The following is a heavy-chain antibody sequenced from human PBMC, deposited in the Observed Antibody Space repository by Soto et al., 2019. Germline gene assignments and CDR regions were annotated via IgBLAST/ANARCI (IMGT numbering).Heavy chain of an antibody. J-gene: IGHJ3*02. CDR3: AHRESDDYVWGSYKDAFDI. V-gene: IGHV2-5*02. Sequence: SGSTLENPTPTLTLTCTFSGLYHHTTALGVGWIRQPPGKALEGLALIYWDNDKRYNPSLKTRLTITKDTSKNQVVLKMTNMDPVDTATYFCAHRESDDYVWGSYKDAFDIWGQGTMVTVS. CDR2: IYWDNDK. D-gene: IGHD3-16*01. CDR1: GLYHHTTALG.